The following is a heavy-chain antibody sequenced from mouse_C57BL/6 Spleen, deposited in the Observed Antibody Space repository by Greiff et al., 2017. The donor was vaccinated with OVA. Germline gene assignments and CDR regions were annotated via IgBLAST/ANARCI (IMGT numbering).Heavy chain of an antibody. CDR1: GYTFTSYW. Sequence: VQLQQPGAELVKPGASVKLSCKASGYTFTSYWMHWVKQRPGQGLEWIGMIHPNSGSTNYNEKFKSKATLTVDKSSSTAYMQLSSLTSEDSAVYYCARSGRLPYAMDYWGQGTSVTVSS. CDR3: ARSGRLPYAMDY. J-gene: IGHJ4*01. V-gene: IGHV1-64*01. CDR2: IHPNSGST.